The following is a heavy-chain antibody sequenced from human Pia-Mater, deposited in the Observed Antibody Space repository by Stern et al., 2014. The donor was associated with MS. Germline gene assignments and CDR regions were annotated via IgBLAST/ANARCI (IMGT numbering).Heavy chain of an antibody. Sequence: VQLVESEAEVKKPGASVKVSCKASGYTFTSYAIHWVRQAPGQRPEWMGWINGGNGNTAYSQKFQERVIITRDTSATTVSMELASLTFEDTAMYFCARDPFNYWGQGTLVTVSS. V-gene: IGHV1-3*01. CDR1: GYTFTSYA. J-gene: IGHJ4*02. CDR2: INGGNGNT. CDR3: ARDPFNY.